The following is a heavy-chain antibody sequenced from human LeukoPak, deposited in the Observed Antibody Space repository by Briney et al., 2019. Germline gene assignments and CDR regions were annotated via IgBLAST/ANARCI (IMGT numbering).Heavy chain of an antibody. V-gene: IGHV1-2*02. CDR1: GYTFTGYY. CDR3: ARPGGGYSYGARYFDY. D-gene: IGHD5-18*01. Sequence: ASVKVSCKASGYTFTGYYMHWVRQAPGQGLEWMGWINPNSGGTNYAQKFQGRVTMTRDTSISTAYMELSRLRSDDTAVYYCARPGGGYSYGARYFDYWGQGTLVTVSS. J-gene: IGHJ4*02. CDR2: INPNSGGT.